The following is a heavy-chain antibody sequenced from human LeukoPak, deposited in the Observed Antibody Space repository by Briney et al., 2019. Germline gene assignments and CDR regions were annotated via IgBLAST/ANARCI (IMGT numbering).Heavy chain of an antibody. CDR1: GYTLTELS. CDR2: FDPEDGET. J-gene: IGHJ4*02. D-gene: IGHD4-17*01. Sequence: ASVKVSCKVSGYTLTELSMHWVRQAPGKGLEWMGGFDPEDGETIYAQKFQGRVTMTEDTSTDTAYMELSSLRSEDTAVYYCATDRRYGDYVVYWGQGTLVTVSS. V-gene: IGHV1-24*01. CDR3: ATDRRYGDYVVY.